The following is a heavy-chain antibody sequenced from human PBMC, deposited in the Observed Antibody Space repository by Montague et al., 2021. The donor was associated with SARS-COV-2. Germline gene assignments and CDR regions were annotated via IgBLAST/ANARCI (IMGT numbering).Heavy chain of an antibody. Sequence: SETLSLTCAVYGGSVSDYYWSWIRQPPGKGLEWIGEINHSGSTNYNPSLKSRVTTSVDTSKNQFSLKLTSATAADTAVYYCARGPRITMIVVVITDIWFDPWGRGTLVTVSS. CDR3: ARGPRITMIVVVITDIWFDP. D-gene: IGHD3-22*01. V-gene: IGHV4-34*01. CDR1: GGSVSDYY. CDR2: INHSGST. J-gene: IGHJ5*02.